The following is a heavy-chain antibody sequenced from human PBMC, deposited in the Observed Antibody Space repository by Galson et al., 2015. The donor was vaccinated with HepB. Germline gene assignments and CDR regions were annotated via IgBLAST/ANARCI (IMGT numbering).Heavy chain of an antibody. V-gene: IGHV6-1*01. CDR2: TYYRSKWYN. J-gene: IGHJ5*02. CDR3: ARVEYYDFWSGYLGWFDP. Sequence: CAISGDSVSRNSVAWNWIRQSPSRGLEWLGRTYYRSKWYNDYAISVKSRITINPDTSKNQFSLKLSSVTAADTAVYYCARVEYYDFWSGYLGWFDPWGQGTLVTVSS. CDR1: GDSVSRNSVA. D-gene: IGHD3-3*01.